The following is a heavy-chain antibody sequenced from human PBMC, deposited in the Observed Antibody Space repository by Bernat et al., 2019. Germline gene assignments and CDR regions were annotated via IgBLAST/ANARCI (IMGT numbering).Heavy chain of an antibody. CDR1: GGSISSSNW. CDR3: ARETRRYSSGPWFDP. CDR2: IYHSGST. V-gene: IGHV4-4*02. Sequence: QVQLQESGPGLVKPSGTLSLTCAVSGGSISSSNWWSWVRQPPGKGLEWIGEIYHSGSTNYNPSLKSRVTISVDKSKNQFSLKLSSVTAADTTVYYCARETRRYSSGPWFDPWGQGTLVTVSS. D-gene: IGHD6-19*01. J-gene: IGHJ5*02.